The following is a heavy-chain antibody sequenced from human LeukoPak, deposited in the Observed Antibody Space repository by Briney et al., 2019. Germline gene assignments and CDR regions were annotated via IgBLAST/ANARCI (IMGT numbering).Heavy chain of an antibody. CDR1: GGTFSSYA. CDR2: IIPIFGTA. Sequence: GASVKVSCKASGGTFSSYAISWVRQAPGQGLEWIGGIIPIFGTANYAQKFQGRVTITTDESTSTAYMELSSLRSEDTAVYYCARDRYYDFWSGSPHPGAFDIWGQGTMVTVSS. J-gene: IGHJ3*02. D-gene: IGHD3-3*01. CDR3: ARDRYYDFWSGSPHPGAFDI. V-gene: IGHV1-69*05.